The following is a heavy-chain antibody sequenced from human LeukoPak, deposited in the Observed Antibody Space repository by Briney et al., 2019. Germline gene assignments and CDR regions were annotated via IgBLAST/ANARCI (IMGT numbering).Heavy chain of an antibody. CDR3: ARLGVGATRDAFDI. V-gene: IGHV3-20*04. J-gene: IGHJ3*02. Sequence: GGSLRLSCAASGFTFDDYGMSWVRQAPGKGLEWVSGIDWNGGSTGYADSVKGRFTISRDNAKNSLYLQMNSLRAEDTALYYCARLGVGATRDAFDIWGQGTMVTVSS. CDR2: IDWNGGST. D-gene: IGHD1-26*01. CDR1: GFTFDDYG.